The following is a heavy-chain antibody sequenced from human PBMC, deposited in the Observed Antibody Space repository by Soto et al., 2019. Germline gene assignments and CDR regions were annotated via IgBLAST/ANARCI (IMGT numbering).Heavy chain of an antibody. CDR1: RFIFSSYW. D-gene: IGHD6-25*01. V-gene: IGHV3-74*01. CDR3: ARDHYSSGDY. CDR2: ISSDGSAT. J-gene: IGHJ4*02. Sequence: EVHLEESGGGLVQPGGSLRLSCVASRFIFSSYWMHWVRQAPGKGLVWVSRISSDGSATGYADSVKGRFTISRDNAKNTLYLQMNSLRADDTAVYYCARDHYSSGDYWGQGTLVTVSS.